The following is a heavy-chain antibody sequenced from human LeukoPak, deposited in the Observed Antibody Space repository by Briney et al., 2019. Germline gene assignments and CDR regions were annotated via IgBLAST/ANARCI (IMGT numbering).Heavy chain of an antibody. D-gene: IGHD1-26*01. CDR1: GGSISTYY. CDR3: AREEALGSGSFDY. J-gene: IGHJ4*02. Sequence: SETLSLTCTVSGGSISTYYWSWIRQPPGKGLEWIGYIYYSGSTSYNPSLKSRVTISVDTSKNQFSLKLSSVTAADTAVYYCAREEALGSGSFDYWGQGTLVTVSS. V-gene: IGHV4-59*01. CDR2: IYYSGST.